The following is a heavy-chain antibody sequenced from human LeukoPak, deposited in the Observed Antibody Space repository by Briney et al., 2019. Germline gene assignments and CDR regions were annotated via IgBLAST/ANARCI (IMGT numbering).Heavy chain of an antibody. V-gene: IGHV4-39*07. CDR1: GGSISSSSYY. Sequence: PSETLSLTCTVSGGSISSSSYYWAWLRQPPGKGLEWIGSIHYSGSTYYNPSLQSRVTISIDTSKNQFSLKLRFLTAADTAVYYCARVRCSGGSCPYYYCYYYMVVWGKGTTVTVSS. CDR2: IHYSGST. CDR3: ARVRCSGGSCPYYYCYYYMVV. J-gene: IGHJ6*03. D-gene: IGHD2-15*01.